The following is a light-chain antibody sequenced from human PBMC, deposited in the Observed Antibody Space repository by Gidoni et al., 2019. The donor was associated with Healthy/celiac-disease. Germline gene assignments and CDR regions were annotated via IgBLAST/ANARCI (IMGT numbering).Light chain of an antibody. CDR1: QCVSSSY. J-gene: IGKJ2*02. Sequence: EIVLPQSPGTLSLSPGERATLSCRASQCVSSSYLAWYQQKPGQAPRLLIYGASSRATGIPDRFSGSGSGTDFTLTISRLEPEDFAVYYCQQYGSSPCTFGQGTKLEIK. CDR2: GAS. CDR3: QQYGSSPCT. V-gene: IGKV3-20*01.